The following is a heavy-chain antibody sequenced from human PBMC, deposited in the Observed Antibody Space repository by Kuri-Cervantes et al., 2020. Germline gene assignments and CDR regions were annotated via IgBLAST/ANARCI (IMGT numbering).Heavy chain of an antibody. CDR2: ISYDGNNK. V-gene: IGHV3-30*03. Sequence: GESLKISCAASGFTFSSYSMNWVRQAPGKGLEWVAVISYDGNNKYYADSVKGRFTVSRDNSKNTLYLQMDSLRAEDTAVYYCSRDWGADVWGKGTTVTVSS. CDR3: SRDWGADV. CDR1: GFTFSSYS. D-gene: IGHD3-16*01. J-gene: IGHJ6*04.